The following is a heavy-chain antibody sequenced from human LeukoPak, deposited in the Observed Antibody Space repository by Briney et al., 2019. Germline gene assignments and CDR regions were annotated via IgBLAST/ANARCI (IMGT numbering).Heavy chain of an antibody. CDR1: GGSISSYY. Sequence: SETLSLTCTVSGGSISSYYWSWIRQPPGKGLEWIGYIYYSGSTNYNPSLKSRVTISVDTSKNQFSLKLSSVTAADTAVYYCARTRHSGYDYVDAFDIWGQGTMATVSS. V-gene: IGHV4-59*01. CDR2: IYYSGST. D-gene: IGHD5-12*01. J-gene: IGHJ3*02. CDR3: ARTRHSGYDYVDAFDI.